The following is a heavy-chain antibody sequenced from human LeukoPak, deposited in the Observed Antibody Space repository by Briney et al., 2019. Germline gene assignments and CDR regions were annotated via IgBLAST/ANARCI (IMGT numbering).Heavy chain of an antibody. V-gene: IGHV3-74*01. CDR3: AKARTSTYYDFYVPEMGP. CDR1: GFTFSSYW. Sequence: QPGGSLRLSCAASGFTFSSYWMHWVRQAPGKGLVWVSRINTDGSSTSYADSVKGRFTISRDNSKNTLYLQMNSLRAEDTAVYYCAKARTSTYYDFYVPEMGPWGQGTLVTVSS. CDR2: INTDGSST. J-gene: IGHJ5*02. D-gene: IGHD3-3*01.